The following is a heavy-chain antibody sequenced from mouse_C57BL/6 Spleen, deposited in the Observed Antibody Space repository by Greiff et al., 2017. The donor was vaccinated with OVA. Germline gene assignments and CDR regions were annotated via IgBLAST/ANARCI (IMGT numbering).Heavy chain of an antibody. CDR2: INPNNGGT. D-gene: IGHD2-3*01. V-gene: IGHV1-26*01. J-gene: IGHJ4*01. CDR1: GYTFTDYY. Sequence: EVQLQQSGPELVKPGASVKISCKASGYTFTDYYMNWVKQSHGKSLEWIGDINPNNGGTSYNQKFKGKATLTVDKSSSTAYMELRSLTSEDSAVYYCARDGYYGGQGTSVTVSS. CDR3: ARDGYY.